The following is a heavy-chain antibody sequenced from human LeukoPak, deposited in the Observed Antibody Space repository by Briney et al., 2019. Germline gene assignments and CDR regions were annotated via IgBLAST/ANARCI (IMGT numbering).Heavy chain of an antibody. CDR2: IRYDGSNK. CDR1: RFIFSRFG. J-gene: IGHJ4*02. V-gene: IGHV3-33*08. Sequence: GGSLRLSCAASRFIFSRFGMHWVRQAPGKGLEWVAFIRYDGSNKYYADSVKGRITISRDNSKNTLYLQMNSLRADDTAVYYCARWYCGSNCYYDYWGQGTLVTVSS. D-gene: IGHD1-26*01. CDR3: ARWYCGSNCYYDY.